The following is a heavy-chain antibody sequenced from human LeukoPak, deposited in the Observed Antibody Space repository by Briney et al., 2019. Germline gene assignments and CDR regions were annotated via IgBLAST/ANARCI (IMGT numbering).Heavy chain of an antibody. Sequence: PGGSLRLSCAASGFTVSSNYMGWVRQAPGKGLEWVSVIYSGGSTYYADSVKGRFTISRDNSKNMLYLQMNSLRAEDTAVYYCAREAYYDYVWGSSNWFDPWGQGTLVTVSS. CDR2: IYSGGST. CDR3: AREAYYDYVWGSSNWFDP. J-gene: IGHJ5*02. D-gene: IGHD3-16*01. V-gene: IGHV3-53*01. CDR1: GFTVSSNY.